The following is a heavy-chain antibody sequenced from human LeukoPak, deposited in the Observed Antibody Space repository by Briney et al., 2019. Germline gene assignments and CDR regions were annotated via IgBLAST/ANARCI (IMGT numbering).Heavy chain of an antibody. CDR3: TRGLWFGDYQGDPFGY. V-gene: IGHV3-30-3*01. CDR2: ISDDGSKS. CDR1: EFIFSNFA. J-gene: IGHJ4*02. D-gene: IGHD3-10*01. Sequence: GGSLRLSCAASEFIFSNFAIHWVRQAPGKGLDWVALISDDGSKSDYADSVKGRFTISRDNSKNTLYLQMNSLRTEDTVVYYCTRGLWFGDYQGDPFGYWGQGTLVTVSS.